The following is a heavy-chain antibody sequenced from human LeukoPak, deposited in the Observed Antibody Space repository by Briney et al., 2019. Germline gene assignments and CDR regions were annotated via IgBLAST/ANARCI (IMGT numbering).Heavy chain of an antibody. D-gene: IGHD3-22*01. CDR3: ARDARWDYYYDSSGYYSIFDY. CDR1: GYTFTSYG. Sequence: GASVKVSCKASGYTFTSYGISWVRQAPGQGLEWMGWIGAYNGNTNYAQKLQGRVTMTTDTSTSTAYMELRSLRSDDTAVYYCARDARWDYYYDSSGYYSIFDYWGQGTLVTVSS. CDR2: IGAYNGNT. J-gene: IGHJ4*02. V-gene: IGHV1-18*01.